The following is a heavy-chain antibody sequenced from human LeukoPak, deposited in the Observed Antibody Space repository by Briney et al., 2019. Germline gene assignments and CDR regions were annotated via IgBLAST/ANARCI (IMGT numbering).Heavy chain of an antibody. CDR1: GFTFSNYW. D-gene: IGHD3-10*01. Sequence: GGSLRLSCVASGFTFSNYWMTWVRQAPGMGLEWVANMNQDGNEKYYADSVKGRFTISRDNAKNSLYLQMNSLRAEDTALYYCAKGVRITMVRGAFDIWGQGTMVTVSS. CDR3: AKGVRITMVRGAFDI. CDR2: MNQDGNEK. V-gene: IGHV3-7*03. J-gene: IGHJ3*02.